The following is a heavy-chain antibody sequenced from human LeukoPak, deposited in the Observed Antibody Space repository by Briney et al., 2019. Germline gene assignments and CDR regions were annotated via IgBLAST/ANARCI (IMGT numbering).Heavy chain of an antibody. CDR3: ARDEDGDYFSI. CDR1: GYTFTSYY. J-gene: IGHJ3*02. D-gene: IGHD4-17*01. CDR2: INPSGGST. Sequence: GASVKVSCKASGYTFTSYYMHWVRQAPGQGLEWMGIINPSGGSTSDAQKFQGRVTITRDRYTSTVYMELSSLRSEDTAVYYCARDEDGDYFSIWGQGTMVTVSS. V-gene: IGHV1-46*01.